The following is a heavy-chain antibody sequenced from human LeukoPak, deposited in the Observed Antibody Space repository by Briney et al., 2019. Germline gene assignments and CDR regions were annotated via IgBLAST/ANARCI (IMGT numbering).Heavy chain of an antibody. CDR3: AGVGDGYNPAY. V-gene: IGHV5-51*01. CDR1: GYSFSSYW. D-gene: IGHD5-24*01. Sequence: SGNPLQTSCKASGYSFSSYWIGCGRQMPGKGLELMGIIYPSASHTTYSPSLQGQVTISADKSISTAYLQWSSLKASDTGMYYCAGVGDGYNPAYWGERTLVTVSS. J-gene: IGHJ4*02. CDR2: IYPSASHT.